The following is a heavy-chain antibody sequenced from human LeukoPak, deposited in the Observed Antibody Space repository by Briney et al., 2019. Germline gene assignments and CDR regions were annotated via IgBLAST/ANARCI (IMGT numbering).Heavy chain of an antibody. CDR1: GFTFSSYG. D-gene: IGHD7-27*01. CDR2: IRYDGGDK. Sequence: PGGSLRLSCAASGFTFSSYGMHWVRQAPGKGLEWVAFIRYDGGDKFYADSVKGRFTISRDNSKNTLYLQMNSLRPEDTAVYYCATLGTPDAFDIWGQGTMVTVSS. J-gene: IGHJ3*02. V-gene: IGHV3-30*02. CDR3: ATLGTPDAFDI.